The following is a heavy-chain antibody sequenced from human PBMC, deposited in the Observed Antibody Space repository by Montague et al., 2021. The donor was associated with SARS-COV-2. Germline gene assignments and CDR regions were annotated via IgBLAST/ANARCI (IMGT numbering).Heavy chain of an antibody. CDR1: GGSISNSHYY. V-gene: IGHV4-39*02. J-gene: IGHJ3*01. Sequence: SETLSLTCTVSGGSISNSHYYWAWIRQPPGKGLEWIGSIYFNGHSYYNPSLKNRVSISLDTSKNQYYLKLTSVTAADTAMYYCAKEREVVRAARTLVAFDLWGQGTMVTVSS. D-gene: IGHD2-2*01. CDR3: AKEREVVRAARTLVAFDL. CDR2: IYFNGHS.